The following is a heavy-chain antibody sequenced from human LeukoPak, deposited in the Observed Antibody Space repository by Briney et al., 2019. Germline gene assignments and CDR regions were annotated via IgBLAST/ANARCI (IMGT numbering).Heavy chain of an antibody. V-gene: IGHV1-2*02. CDR3: ARDLRTGTTLGIDY. D-gene: IGHD1-7*01. Sequence: ASAKVSCKASGYTFTSYGISWVRQAPGQGLEWMGWINPNSGDTRYAQKFRGRVTMTRDTSISTVYMELSRLGSDDTAVYYCARDLRTGTTLGIDYWGQGTLVTVSS. CDR2: INPNSGDT. CDR1: GYTFTSYG. J-gene: IGHJ4*02.